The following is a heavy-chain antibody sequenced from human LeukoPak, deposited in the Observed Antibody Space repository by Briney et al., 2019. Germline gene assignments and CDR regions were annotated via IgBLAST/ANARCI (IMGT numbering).Heavy chain of an antibody. CDR1: GFTFSSYA. Sequence: GGSLRLSCAASGFTFSSYAMSWVRQAPGKGLEWVSAISGSGGSTYYADSVKGRFIISRDNSKNMLYLQMNSLRAEDTAVYYCVRDRGAYYYETGYWGQGTLVTVSS. CDR2: ISGSGGST. D-gene: IGHD3-22*01. J-gene: IGHJ4*02. CDR3: VRDRGAYYYETGY. V-gene: IGHV3-23*01.